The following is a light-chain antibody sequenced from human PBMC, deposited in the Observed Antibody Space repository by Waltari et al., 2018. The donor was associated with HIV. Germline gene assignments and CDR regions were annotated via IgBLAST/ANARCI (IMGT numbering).Light chain of an antibody. V-gene: IGLV6-57*01. J-gene: IGLJ2*01. CDR3: QSYDTRSRDVV. CDR1: GGSIADNY. Sequence: NFILTQPHSVSESPGKTVTISCTRTGGSIADNYVQWYQQRPGNSPTIVIYKNNERPSGVPDRFSASIDTSSNSASLTISGLKTEDEAQFYCQSYDTRSRDVVFGGGTKLTVL. CDR2: KNN.